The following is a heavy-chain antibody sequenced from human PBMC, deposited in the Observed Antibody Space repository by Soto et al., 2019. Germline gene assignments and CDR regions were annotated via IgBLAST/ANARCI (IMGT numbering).Heavy chain of an antibody. J-gene: IGHJ5*02. D-gene: IGHD3-22*01. Sequence: QEQLVESGGGVVQPGRSLRLSCAGSGFTFSSYAMHWVRQAPGKGLEWVTLISYDGMNQYYADSVKGRFSVSRENFRNMVYLQMDNLRPEDTAIYYCARDTWGRRPYCYGTSDTSWGQGALVTVSS. CDR1: GFTFSSYA. CDR3: ARDTWGRRPYCYGTSDTS. V-gene: IGHV3-30*04. CDR2: ISYDGMNQ.